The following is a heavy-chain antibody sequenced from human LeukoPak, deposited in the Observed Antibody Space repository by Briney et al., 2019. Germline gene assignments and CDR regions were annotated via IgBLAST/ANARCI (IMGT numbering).Heavy chain of an antibody. D-gene: IGHD5-12*01. CDR2: IYTSGST. V-gene: IGHV4-4*07. J-gene: IGHJ4*02. CDR1: GVSISSYY. CDR3: ARGLGNYGY. Sequence: PSETLSLTCTVSGVSISSYYWSWIRQPAGKGLKRIGRIYTSGSTNYNPSLKSRVTISVDKSKNQFSLKLSSVTAADTAVYYCARGLGNYGYWGQGTLVTVSS.